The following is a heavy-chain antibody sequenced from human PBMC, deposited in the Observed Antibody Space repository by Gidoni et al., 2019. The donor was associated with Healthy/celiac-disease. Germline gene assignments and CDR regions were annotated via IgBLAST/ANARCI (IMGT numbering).Heavy chain of an antibody. V-gene: IGHV3-21*01. CDR2: ISSSSSYI. D-gene: IGHD2-15*01. CDR1: GFTFSRYS. CDR3: ARDSPLCSGGSCFSQY. J-gene: IGHJ4*02. Sequence: EVQLVESGGGLVKPGGSLSLSCAASGFTFSRYSMNWVRQAPGKGLEWVSSISSSSSYIYYADSVKGRFTISRDNAKNSLYLQMNSLRAEDTAVYYCARDSPLCSGGSCFSQYWGQGTLVTVSS.